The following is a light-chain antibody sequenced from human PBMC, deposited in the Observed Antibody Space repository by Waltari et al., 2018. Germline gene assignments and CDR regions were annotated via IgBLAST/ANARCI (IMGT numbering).Light chain of an antibody. V-gene: IGLV1-40*01. CDR3: QSYDSSLSLVV. CDR1: SPNIGAGYD. J-gene: IGLJ2*01. CDR2: GNS. Sequence: QSVLTPPPSVSGAPGQRLTISCTGSSPNIGAGYDVQWYQQLPGTAPKLLIYGNSNRPSGVPYRFSGSKSGTSASLAITGLQAEDEADYYCQSYDSSLSLVVFGGGTKLTVL.